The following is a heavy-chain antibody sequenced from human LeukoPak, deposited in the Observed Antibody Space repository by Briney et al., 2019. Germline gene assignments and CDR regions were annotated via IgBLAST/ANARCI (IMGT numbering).Heavy chain of an antibody. CDR3: ARAYSGYAQPIDY. J-gene: IGHJ4*02. V-gene: IGHV4-59*01. CDR2: IYYSGST. CDR1: GGSISSYY. D-gene: IGHD5-12*01. Sequence: SETLSLTCTVSGGSISSYYRSWIRQPPGKGLEWIGYIYYSGSTNYNPSLKSRVTISVDTSKNQFSLKLSSVTAADTAVYYCARAYSGYAQPIDYWGQGTLVTVSS.